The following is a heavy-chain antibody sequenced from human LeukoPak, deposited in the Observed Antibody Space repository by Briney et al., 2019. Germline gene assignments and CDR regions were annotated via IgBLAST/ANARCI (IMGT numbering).Heavy chain of an antibody. CDR3: ARWHSHGRYFDY. Sequence: PSETLSLTCTVSGGSIRNYYWNWIRQPPGKGLEWIGYTSDSGNTDYKPSLKSRVTISVDTSKNQFSLKLTSATAADTAVYYCARWHSHGRYFDYGGQGALVTVSS. CDR1: GGSIRNYY. J-gene: IGHJ4*02. V-gene: IGHV4-59*01. D-gene: IGHD2-21*01. CDR2: TSDSGNT.